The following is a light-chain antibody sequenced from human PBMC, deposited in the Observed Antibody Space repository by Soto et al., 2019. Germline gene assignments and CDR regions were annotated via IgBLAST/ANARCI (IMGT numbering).Light chain of an antibody. V-gene: IGKV1-5*01. CDR3: QQYNSYSYT. CDR1: QSISSW. Sequence: DIQMTQSPSTLSASVGARVTITCRASQSISSWLAWYQQKPGKAPKLLIYDASSLESGVPSRFSGSGSGTEFTLTISSLKPDDFATDYCQQYNSYSYTCGQGTELDIK. CDR2: DAS. J-gene: IGKJ2*01.